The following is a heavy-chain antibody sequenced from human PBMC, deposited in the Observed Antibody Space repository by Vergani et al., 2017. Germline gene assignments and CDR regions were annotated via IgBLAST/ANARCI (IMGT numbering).Heavy chain of an antibody. Sequence: QVQLQESGPGLVKPSETLTLTCDVSDSSIMTNPYWGWFRQSPGKGLEWIGCIHPSGDTHYNSSLKSRVSISIVSSSKFSLSLTSVTAADTAIYYCARHRGSGGFFPSSYFYGMDVWSHGTTVTVSS. D-gene: IGHD3-10*01. CDR2: IHPSGDT. V-gene: IGHV4-38-2*01. J-gene: IGHJ6*02. CDR3: ARHRGSGGFFPSSYFYGMDV. CDR1: DSSIMTNPY.